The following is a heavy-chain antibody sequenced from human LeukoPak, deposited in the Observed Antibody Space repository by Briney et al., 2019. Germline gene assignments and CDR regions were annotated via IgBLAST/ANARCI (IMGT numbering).Heavy chain of an antibody. V-gene: IGHV3-66*02. CDR1: GFTVSSNY. J-gene: IGHJ4*02. Sequence: GGSLRLSCAASGFTVSSNYMSWVRRAPGKGLEWVSVIYSGGSTYYADSVKGRFTISRDNSKNTLYLQTNSLRAEDTAVYYCARDRPYYSSSWWDDYWGQGTLVTVSS. CDR2: IYSGGST. D-gene: IGHD6-13*01. CDR3: ARDRPYYSSSWWDDY.